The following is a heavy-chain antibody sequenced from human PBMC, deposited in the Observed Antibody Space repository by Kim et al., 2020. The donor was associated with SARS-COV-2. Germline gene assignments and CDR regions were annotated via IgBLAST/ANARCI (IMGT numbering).Heavy chain of an antibody. V-gene: IGHV1-18*01. D-gene: IGHD6-19*01. CDR3: ARDRRIAVAVESFDY. Sequence: AQKVQGRVTMTTDTSTSTSYMEVRSLRSDDTAVYYCARDRRIAVAVESFDYWGQGTLVSVSS. J-gene: IGHJ4*02.